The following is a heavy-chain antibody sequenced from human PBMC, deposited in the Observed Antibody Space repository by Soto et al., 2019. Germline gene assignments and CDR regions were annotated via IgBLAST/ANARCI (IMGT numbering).Heavy chain of an antibody. D-gene: IGHD4-17*01. CDR2: ISGSGGST. Sequence: VGSLRLSCAASGFTFSSYAMSWVRQAPGKGLEWVSAISGSGGSTYYADSVKGRFTISRDNSKNTLYLQMNSLRAEDTAVYYCAKQDGYGDYILYYYYGMDVWGQGTTVTVSS. CDR3: AKQDGYGDYILYYYYGMDV. V-gene: IGHV3-23*01. CDR1: GFTFSSYA. J-gene: IGHJ6*02.